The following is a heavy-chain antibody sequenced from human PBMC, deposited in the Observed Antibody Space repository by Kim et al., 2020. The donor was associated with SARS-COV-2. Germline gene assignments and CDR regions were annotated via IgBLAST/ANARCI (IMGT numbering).Heavy chain of an antibody. D-gene: IGHD3-9*01. J-gene: IGHJ5*02. Sequence: KSRVTISVDTSKNQFALKLSSVTAADTAVYYCARGKRYFDWLLWGVWFDPWGQGTLVTVSS. V-gene: IGHV4-39*06. CDR3: ARGKRYFDWLLWGVWFDP.